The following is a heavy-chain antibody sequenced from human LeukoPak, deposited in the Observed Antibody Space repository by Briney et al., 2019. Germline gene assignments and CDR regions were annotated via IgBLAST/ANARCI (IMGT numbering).Heavy chain of an antibody. V-gene: IGHV1-2*02. CDR2: INPKSGAA. D-gene: IGHD6-13*01. J-gene: IGHJ4*02. CDR3: ARGAEAETSPLDF. CDR1: GYIFIDYY. Sequence: ASVKVSCKASGYIFIDYYMHWVRQAPGQGLEWVGWINPKSGAADYAQQFRGRVTMTRDTSINTDYMEMKRVTSDDTAVYYCARGAEAETSPLDFWGQGTLVIVS.